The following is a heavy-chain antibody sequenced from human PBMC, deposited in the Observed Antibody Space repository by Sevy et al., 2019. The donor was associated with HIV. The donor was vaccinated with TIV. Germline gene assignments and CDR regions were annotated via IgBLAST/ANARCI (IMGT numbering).Heavy chain of an antibody. CDR3: ARRSFEL. D-gene: IGHD1-26*01. V-gene: IGHV3-7*01. CDR2: IRQDGNEI. Sequence: GGSLRLSCAASGFTFDTYWMQWVRQAPGKGLEWVANIRQDGNEIYYADSVKGRFTISRDNAKESLYLQMTNLRVEDTAFYYCARRSFELWGQGILVTVSS. J-gene: IGHJ4*02. CDR1: GFTFDTYW.